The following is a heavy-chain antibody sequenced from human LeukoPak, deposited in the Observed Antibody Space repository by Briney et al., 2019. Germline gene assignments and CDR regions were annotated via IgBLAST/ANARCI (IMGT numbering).Heavy chain of an antibody. D-gene: IGHD5-18*01. CDR2: IYYSGST. CDR1: GGSISSSSYY. J-gene: IGHJ4*02. CDR3: ARGWIQLWAFDY. Sequence: SETLSLTCTVSGGSISSSSYYWGWIRQPPGKGLEWIGSIYYSGSTYYNPSLKSRVTISVDTSKNQFSLKLSSVTAADTAVYYCARGWIQLWAFDYWGQGTLVTVSS. V-gene: IGHV4-39*07.